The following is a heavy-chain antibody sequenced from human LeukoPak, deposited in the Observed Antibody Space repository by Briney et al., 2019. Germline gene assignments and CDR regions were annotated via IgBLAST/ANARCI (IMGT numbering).Heavy chain of an antibody. CDR3: ARVHGGYSYVAFDY. V-gene: IGHV3-30*02. J-gene: IGHJ4*02. CDR2: IRYDGSNK. Sequence: PGGSLRLSCAASGFTFSSYGMHWVRQAPGKGLEWVAFIRYDGSNKYYADSVKGRFTISRDNAKNSLYLQMNSLRAEDTAVYYCARVHGGYSYVAFDYWGQGTLVTVSS. D-gene: IGHD5-18*01. CDR1: GFTFSSYG.